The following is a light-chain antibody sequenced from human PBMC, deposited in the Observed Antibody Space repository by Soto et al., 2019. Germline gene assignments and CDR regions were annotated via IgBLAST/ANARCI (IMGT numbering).Light chain of an antibody. Sequence: DIQMTQSPSSLSASVGDRVTITCRAGRSIINYLNWYQQKPGKAPNLLIFAASNLQAGVSSRFSGSGSGTDFTLVISNLQPEDSVTYYCQQSYTTRPVFGQGTKVEIQ. CDR2: AAS. V-gene: IGKV1-39*01. CDR3: QQSYTTRPV. CDR1: RSIINY. J-gene: IGKJ1*01.